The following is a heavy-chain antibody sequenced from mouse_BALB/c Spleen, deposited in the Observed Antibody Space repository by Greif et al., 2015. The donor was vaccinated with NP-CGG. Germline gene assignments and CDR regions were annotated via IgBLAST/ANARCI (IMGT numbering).Heavy chain of an antibody. J-gene: IGHJ4*01. D-gene: IGHD4-1*01. CDR1: GYTFTSYW. CDR2: IYPGSGST. V-gene: IGHV1S22*01. Sequence: KQSGSELVRPGASVKLSCKASGYTFTSYWMHWVKQRPGQGLEWIGNIYPGSGSTNYDEKFKSKATLTVDTSSSTAYMQRSSLTSEDSAVYFGARRTGTEAMDYWGQGTSVTVSS. CDR3: ARRTGTEAMDY.